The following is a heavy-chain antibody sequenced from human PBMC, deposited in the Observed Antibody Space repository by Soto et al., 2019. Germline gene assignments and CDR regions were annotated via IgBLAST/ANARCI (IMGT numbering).Heavy chain of an antibody. D-gene: IGHD3-22*01. CDR3: TTRWYYYDSIAY. Sequence: EVQLVESGGGLVKPGGSLRLSCAASGFTFTNAWMNWVRQAPGKGLVWVGRIKSNTDGGTTDYAAPVKGRFTISRDDSKNTLYLQMNSLNTEDTAVYYCTTRWYYYDSIAYWGRGTLVTVSS. V-gene: IGHV3-15*07. CDR2: IKSNTDGGTT. J-gene: IGHJ4*02. CDR1: GFTFTNAW.